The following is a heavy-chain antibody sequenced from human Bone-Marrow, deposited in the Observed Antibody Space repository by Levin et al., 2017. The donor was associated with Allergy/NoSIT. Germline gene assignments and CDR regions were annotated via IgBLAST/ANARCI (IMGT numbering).Heavy chain of an antibody. CDR2: IWYDGSNK. D-gene: IGHD5-24*01. J-gene: IGHJ4*02. CDR3: ARDSKFSRGLHY. CDR1: GFTFSSYG. V-gene: IGHV3-33*01. Sequence: GESLKISCAASGFTFSSYGMHWVRQAPGKGLEWVAVIWYDGSNKYYADSVKGRFTISRDNSKNTLYLQMNSLRAEDTAVYYCARDSKFSRGLHYWGQGTLVTVSS.